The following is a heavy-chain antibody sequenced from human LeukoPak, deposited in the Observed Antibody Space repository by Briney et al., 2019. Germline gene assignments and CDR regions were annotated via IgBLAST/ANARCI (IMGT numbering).Heavy chain of an antibody. Sequence: TGGSLRLSCAASGFTFSSYGMHWVRQAPGKGLEWVAVISYDGSNKYYADSVKGRFTISRDNSKNTLYLQMNSLRAEDTAVYYCAKGKVFRMATMLEYFDYWGQGTLVTVSS. J-gene: IGHJ4*02. CDR2: ISYDGSNK. D-gene: IGHD5-24*01. V-gene: IGHV3-30*18. CDR1: GFTFSSYG. CDR3: AKGKVFRMATMLEYFDY.